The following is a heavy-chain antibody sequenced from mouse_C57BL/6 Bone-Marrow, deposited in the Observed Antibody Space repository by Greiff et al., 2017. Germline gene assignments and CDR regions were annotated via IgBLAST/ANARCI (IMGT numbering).Heavy chain of an antibody. CDR2: ISSGGDYI. Sequence: EVKVVESGEGLVKPGGSLKLSCAASGFTFSSYAMSWVRQTPEKRLEWVAYISSGGDYIYYADTVKGRFTISRDNARNTLYLQMISLKSEDTAMYYFTRAHYYYGSGAYWGQGTLVTVSA. D-gene: IGHD1-1*01. CDR3: TRAHYYYGSGAY. V-gene: IGHV5-9-1*02. CDR1: GFTFSSYA. J-gene: IGHJ3*01.